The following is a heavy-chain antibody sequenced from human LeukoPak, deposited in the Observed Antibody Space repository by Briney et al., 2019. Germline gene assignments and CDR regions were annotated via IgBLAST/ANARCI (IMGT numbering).Heavy chain of an antibody. Sequence: ASVKVSCTASGYTFSSCAINWVRQAPGQGLEYMGWIDTKTGNPTYAQGFTGRFVFSLDTSVSTAYLQISSLKAEDTAVYYCAIHPSDSSGYFSYWGQGALVTVSS. J-gene: IGHJ4*02. V-gene: IGHV7-4-1*02. CDR3: AIHPSDSSGYFSY. CDR2: IDTKTGNP. D-gene: IGHD3-22*01. CDR1: GYTFSSCA.